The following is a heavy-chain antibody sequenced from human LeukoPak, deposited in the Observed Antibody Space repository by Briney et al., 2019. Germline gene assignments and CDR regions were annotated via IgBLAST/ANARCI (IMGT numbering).Heavy chain of an antibody. D-gene: IGHD3-9*01. CDR1: GFTFDDYA. J-gene: IGHJ6*02. Sequence: GGSLRLSCAASGFTFDDYAMHWVRQAPGKGLEWVSLISWDGGSTYYADSVKGRFTISRDNSKNSLYLQMNSPRAEDTALYYCAKGLRYFDWLADGYYGMDVWGQGTTVTVSS. CDR2: ISWDGGST. V-gene: IGHV3-43D*03. CDR3: AKGLRYFDWLADGYYGMDV.